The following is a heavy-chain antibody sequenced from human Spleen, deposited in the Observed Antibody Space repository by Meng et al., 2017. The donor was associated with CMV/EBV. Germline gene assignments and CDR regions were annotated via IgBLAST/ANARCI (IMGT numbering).Heavy chain of an antibody. D-gene: IGHD2-2*01. Sequence: FTFSCYGMDWVRQAPGKGLEWVAFIRYDGSNKYYADSVKGRFTISRDNSKNTLYLQMNSLRAEDTAVYYCSNEGEIVVVPAATHFDYWGQGTLVTVSS. CDR1: FTFSCYG. J-gene: IGHJ4*02. CDR3: SNEGEIVVVPAATHFDY. CDR2: IRYDGSNK. V-gene: IGHV3-30*02.